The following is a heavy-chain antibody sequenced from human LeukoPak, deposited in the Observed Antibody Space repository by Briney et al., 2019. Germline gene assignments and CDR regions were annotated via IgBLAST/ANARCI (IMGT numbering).Heavy chain of an antibody. V-gene: IGHV4-39*02. D-gene: IGHD3-10*01. CDR2: IYYSGST. J-gene: IGHJ4*02. CDR1: GGSISSSSYY. Sequence: SETLSLTCTVSGGSISSSSYYWGWIRQPPGKGLEWIGCIYYSGSTYYNPSLKSRVTISVDTSKNQFSLKLSSVTAADTAVYYCAREYYYASGSYLYWGQGTLVTVSS. CDR3: AREYYYASGSYLY.